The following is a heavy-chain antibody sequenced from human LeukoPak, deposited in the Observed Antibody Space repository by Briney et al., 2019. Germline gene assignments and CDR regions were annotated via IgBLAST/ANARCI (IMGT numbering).Heavy chain of an antibody. V-gene: IGHV4-34*01. CDR3: ARLRFLEWLLPEYYFDY. CDR2: INHSGRT. D-gene: IGHD3-3*01. CDR1: GGSFSGYY. J-gene: IGHJ4*02. Sequence: SETLSLTCAVYGGSFSGYYWSWIRQPPGKGLEWIGEINHSGRTSYNPSLKSRVTISVDTSKNQFSLKLSSVTAADTAVYYCARLRFLEWLLPEYYFDYWGQGTLVTVSS.